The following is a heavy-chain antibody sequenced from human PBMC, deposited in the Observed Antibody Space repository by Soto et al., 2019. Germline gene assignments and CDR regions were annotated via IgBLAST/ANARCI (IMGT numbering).Heavy chain of an antibody. D-gene: IGHD6-13*01. CDR2: IDPSDSYT. CDR1: GYSFTSYW. J-gene: IGHJ6*02. V-gene: IGHV5-10-1*01. Sequence: GESLKISCKGSGYSFTSYWISWVRQMPGKGLEWMGRIDPSDSYTNYSPSFQGHVTISADKSISTAYLQWSSLKASDTAMYYCATPLSQLAPSGMDVWGQGTTVTVSS. CDR3: ATPLSQLAPSGMDV.